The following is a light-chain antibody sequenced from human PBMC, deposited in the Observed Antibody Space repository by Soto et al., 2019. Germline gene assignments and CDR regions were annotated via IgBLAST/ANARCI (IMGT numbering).Light chain of an antibody. Sequence: EIVLTQSPGTLSLSPGERVTLSCKASQSVRNNFLAWYQQKPGQAPRLVIYNASRRAAGIPDRFSGSGSGTDFTLTISRLEPEDFAVYYCQQYDSSPLYTFGQGTELDIK. J-gene: IGKJ2*01. CDR2: NAS. CDR1: QSVRNNF. CDR3: QQYDSSPLYT. V-gene: IGKV3-20*01.